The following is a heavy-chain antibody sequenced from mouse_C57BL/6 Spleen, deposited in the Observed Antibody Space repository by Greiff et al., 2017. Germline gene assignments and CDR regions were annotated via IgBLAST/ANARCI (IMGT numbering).Heavy chain of an antibody. CDR2: ISSGGDYI. D-gene: IGHD1-1*01. J-gene: IGHJ3*01. CDR1: GFTFSSYA. Sequence: EVKLEESGEGLVKPGGSLKLSCAASGFTFSSYAMSWVRQTPEKRLAWVAYISSGGDYIYYADTVKGRFTISRDNARNTLYLQMSSLKSEDTAMYYCTIDHYYGSSYVAWFAYWGQGTLVTVSA. V-gene: IGHV5-9-1*02. CDR3: TIDHYYGSSYVAWFAY.